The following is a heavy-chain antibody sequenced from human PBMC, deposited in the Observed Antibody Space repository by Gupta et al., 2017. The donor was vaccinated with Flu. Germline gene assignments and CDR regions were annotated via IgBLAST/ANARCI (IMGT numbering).Heavy chain of an antibody. V-gene: IGHV4-61*02. J-gene: IGHJ5*02. Sequence: QVQLQESGPGLVKPSQTLSLTCTVSGGSISSGSYYWSWIRQPAGKGLEWIGRIYTSGSTNYNPSLKSRVTISVDTSKNQFSLKLSSVTAADTAVYYCAREEATAERHVPSLTWGQGTLVTVSS. D-gene: IGHD1-1*01. CDR1: GGSISSGSYY. CDR3: AREEATAERHVPSLT. CDR2: IYTSGST.